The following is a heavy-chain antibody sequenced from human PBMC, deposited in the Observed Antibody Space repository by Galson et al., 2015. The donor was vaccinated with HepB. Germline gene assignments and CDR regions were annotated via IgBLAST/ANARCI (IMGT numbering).Heavy chain of an antibody. V-gene: IGHV3-48*02. J-gene: IGHJ2*01. CDR2: ISGTGTTM. D-gene: IGHD3-10*01. Sequence: SLRLSCAASGFTFSSYTMNWVRQAPGKGLGSVSYISGTGTTMYYADSAKGRFTISRDNAQNSLYLQMNSLRDEDTAVYYCARVYFGSGSSSAYWYFDLWGRGALVTVSS. CDR3: ARVYFGSGSSSAYWYFDL. CDR1: GFTFSSYT.